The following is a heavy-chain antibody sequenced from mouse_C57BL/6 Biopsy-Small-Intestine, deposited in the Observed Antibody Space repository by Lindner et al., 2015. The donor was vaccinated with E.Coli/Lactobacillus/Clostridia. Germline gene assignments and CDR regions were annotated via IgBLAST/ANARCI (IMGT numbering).Heavy chain of an antibody. Sequence: VQLQESGPGLVKPSQTVFLTCTVTGISITTGNYRWSWIRQFPGNKLEWIGYIYYSGTITYNPSLTSRTTITRDTPKNQFVLEMNSLTAEDTATYYCARVDSNYYAMDYWGQGTSVTVSS. V-gene: IGHV3-5*01. J-gene: IGHJ4*01. D-gene: IGHD2-5*01. CDR1: GISITTGNYR. CDR3: ARVDSNYYAMDY. CDR2: IYYSGTI.